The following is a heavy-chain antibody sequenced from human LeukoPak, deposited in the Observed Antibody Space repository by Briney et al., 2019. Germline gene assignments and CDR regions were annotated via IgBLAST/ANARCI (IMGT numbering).Heavy chain of an antibody. CDR2: IYYSGST. Sequence: SETLSLTCTVSGGSISSYYWSWIRQPPGKGLEWIGYIYYSGSTNYNPSLKSRVTISVDTSKNQFSLKLSSVTAADTALYYCARLLDNDSSGDPDTFDMWGQGTVVTVSS. CDR3: ARLLDNDSSGDPDTFDM. D-gene: IGHD3-22*01. V-gene: IGHV4-59*01. J-gene: IGHJ3*02. CDR1: GGSISSYY.